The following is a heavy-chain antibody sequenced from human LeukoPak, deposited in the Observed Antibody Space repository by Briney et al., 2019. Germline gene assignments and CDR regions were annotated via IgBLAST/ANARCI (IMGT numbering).Heavy chain of an antibody. Sequence: SQTLSPTCTVSGGSISSGSYYWSWIRQPAGKGLEWIGRIYTSGSTNYNPSLKSRVTISVDTSKNQFSLKLSSVTAADTAVYYCARMHGGSLRDDAFDIWGQGTMVTVSS. CDR3: ARMHGGSLRDDAFDI. CDR2: IYTSGST. J-gene: IGHJ3*02. V-gene: IGHV4-61*02. CDR1: GGSISSGSYY. D-gene: IGHD1-26*01.